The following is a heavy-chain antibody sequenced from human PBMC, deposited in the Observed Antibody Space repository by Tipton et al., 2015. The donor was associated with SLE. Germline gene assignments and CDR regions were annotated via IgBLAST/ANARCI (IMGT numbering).Heavy chain of an antibody. Sequence: SLRLSCAASGFTFSSYAMSWVRQAPGKGLEWVSAISGSGGSTYYADSVKGRFTISRDNSKNTLYLQMNSLRAEDTAVYYCAREEYQLLFGYGGDAFDIWGQGTMVTVSS. CDR3: AREEYQLLFGYGGDAFDI. V-gene: IGHV3-23*01. CDR1: GFTFSSYA. CDR2: ISGSGGST. J-gene: IGHJ3*02. D-gene: IGHD2-2*01.